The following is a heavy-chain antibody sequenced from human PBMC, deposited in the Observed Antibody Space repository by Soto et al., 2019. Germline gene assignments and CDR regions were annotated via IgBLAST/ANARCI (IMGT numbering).Heavy chain of an antibody. Sequence: GASVKDSCKASGGTFSSYAISWVRQAPGQGLEWMGGIIPIFGTANYAQKFQGRVTITADKSTSTAYMELSSLRSEDTAVYYCARARSVPGIAAAANWFDPWGQGTLVTVSS. D-gene: IGHD6-13*01. V-gene: IGHV1-69*06. CDR1: GGTFSSYA. CDR3: ARARSVPGIAAAANWFDP. J-gene: IGHJ5*02. CDR2: IIPIFGTA.